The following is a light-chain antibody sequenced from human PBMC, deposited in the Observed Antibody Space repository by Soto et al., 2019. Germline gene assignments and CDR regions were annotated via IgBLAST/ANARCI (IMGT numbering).Light chain of an antibody. CDR3: ASWDDSLNGRV. V-gene: IGLV1-44*01. CDR2: SNN. CDR1: GSNXXTYA. J-gene: IGLJ3*02. Sequence: QSVLTQPPSASGAPGQRVTISCSGSGSNXXTYAINWYQQXXXTAPKLLIYSNNQRPSGVPDXFSGSKSGTSASLAISGLQSDDEADYYCASWDDSLNGRVXGGGTKVTVL.